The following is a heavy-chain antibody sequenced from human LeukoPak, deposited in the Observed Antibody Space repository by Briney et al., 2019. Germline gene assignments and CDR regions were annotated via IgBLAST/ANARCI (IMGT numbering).Heavy chain of an antibody. CDR3: TSSLKKRTGYSSGWYPRFDP. V-gene: IGHV3-15*01. CDR1: GFTFSNAW. J-gene: IGHJ5*02. Sequence: GGSLRLSCAASGFTFSNAWMSWVRQAPGKGLEWVGRIKSKTDGGTTDYAAPVKGRFTISRDDSKNTLYLQMNSLKTEDTAVYYCTSSLKKRTGYSSGWYPRFDPWGQGTLVTVSS. D-gene: IGHD6-19*01. CDR2: IKSKTDGGTT.